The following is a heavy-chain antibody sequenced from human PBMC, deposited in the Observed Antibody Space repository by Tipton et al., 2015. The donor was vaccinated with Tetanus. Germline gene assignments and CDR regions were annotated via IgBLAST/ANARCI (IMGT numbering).Heavy chain of an antibody. Sequence: QLVQSGPEVKKPGASVKVSCKASGYTFTSFGINWVRQAPGQGLEWMGWINTDKGNTNYAQNLQGRVIMTTDTSTLTAYMELRSLRSDDTAVYYCARGGTMDYWGQGTLVTVSA. V-gene: IGHV1-18*01. D-gene: IGHD1-1*01. CDR3: ARGGTMDY. J-gene: IGHJ4*02. CDR2: INTDKGNT. CDR1: GYTFTSFG.